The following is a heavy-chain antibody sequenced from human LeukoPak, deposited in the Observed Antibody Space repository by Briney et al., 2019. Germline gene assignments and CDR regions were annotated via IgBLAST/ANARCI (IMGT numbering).Heavy chain of an antibody. CDR1: GYTFTGYY. D-gene: IGHD6-19*01. J-gene: IGHJ6*01. CDR3: ARDLRYSSGWSASGXDV. V-gene: IGHV1-2*02. Sequence: ASVKVSCKASGYTFTGYYLHWVRQAPGQGLEWMGWINPNSGGTNYAQKLQGRVSMTTDTSTSTAYMDLRSLRSDDTAVYYCARDLRYSSGWSASGXDVWXXXTXXTIS. CDR2: INPNSGGT.